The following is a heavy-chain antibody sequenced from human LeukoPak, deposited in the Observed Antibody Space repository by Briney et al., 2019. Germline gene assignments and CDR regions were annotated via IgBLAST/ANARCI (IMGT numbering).Heavy chain of an antibody. Sequence: SETLSLTCTVSGGSISSYYWSWIRQPPGKGLEWIGYISYTGSTNYNPSLKSRVTISVDTSKNQFSLKLSSVTAADTAVYYCARVYYGSGPHPFDYWGQGTLVTVSS. CDR2: ISYTGST. CDR3: ARVYYGSGPHPFDY. J-gene: IGHJ4*02. V-gene: IGHV4-59*01. CDR1: GGSISSYY. D-gene: IGHD3-10*01.